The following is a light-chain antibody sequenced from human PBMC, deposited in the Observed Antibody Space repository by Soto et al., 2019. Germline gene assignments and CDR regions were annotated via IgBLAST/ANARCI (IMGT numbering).Light chain of an antibody. V-gene: IGKV4-1*01. CDR3: QQYYSSPFT. Sequence: DIVMTQSPDSLAVSLGETATINCKSSQSVLYSSNNKDYLAWYQQKPGQPPQLLIYWSSSRESGVPDRFSGSGSGTDFTLTISSLQAEDVVVYYCQQYYSSPFTFGPGTKVDIK. J-gene: IGKJ3*01. CDR2: WSS. CDR1: QSVLYSSNNKDY.